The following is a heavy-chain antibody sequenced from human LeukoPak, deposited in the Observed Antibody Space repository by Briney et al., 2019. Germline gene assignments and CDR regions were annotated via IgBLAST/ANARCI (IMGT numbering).Heavy chain of an antibody. Sequence: GESLKISCRSSRYNFATYWIGWVRQMPGKGLEWMGIIYPSDSDTRYSPSFQGQVTISADESINTAYLQRSSLKASDTAIYYCARRDRGAFSPTYWGQGTLVTVSS. J-gene: IGHJ4*02. CDR3: ARRDRGAFSPTY. CDR1: RYNFATYW. CDR2: IYPSDSDT. D-gene: IGHD3-10*01. V-gene: IGHV5-51*01.